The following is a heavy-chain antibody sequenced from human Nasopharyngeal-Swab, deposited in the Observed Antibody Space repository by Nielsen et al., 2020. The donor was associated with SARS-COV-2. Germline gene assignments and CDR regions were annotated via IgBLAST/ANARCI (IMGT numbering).Heavy chain of an antibody. J-gene: IGHJ5*02. CDR2: ISSSFSYI. CDR1: GFTFSRYS. V-gene: IGHV3-21*01. CDR3: ARDGLYSSSWYSSGWFDP. Sequence: GGSLRLSCAASGFTFSRYSMNWVRQAPGKGLEWVSSISSSFSYIYYADSVKGRFTISRDNAKNSLYLQMNSLRAEDTAVYYCARDGLYSSSWYSSGWFDPWGQGTLVTVSS. D-gene: IGHD6-13*01.